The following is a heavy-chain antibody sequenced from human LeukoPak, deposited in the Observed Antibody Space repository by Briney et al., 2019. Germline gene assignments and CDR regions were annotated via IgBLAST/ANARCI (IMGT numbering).Heavy chain of an antibody. Sequence: SKTLSLTCTVSGGSISSYYWSWIRQPPGKGLEWIGYIYYSGSTNYNPSLKSRVTISVDTSKNQFSLKLSSVTAADTAVYYCARDRGIAAQDDAFDIWGQGTMVTVSS. V-gene: IGHV4-59*01. CDR1: GGSISSYY. D-gene: IGHD6-13*01. J-gene: IGHJ3*02. CDR2: IYYSGST. CDR3: ARDRGIAAQDDAFDI.